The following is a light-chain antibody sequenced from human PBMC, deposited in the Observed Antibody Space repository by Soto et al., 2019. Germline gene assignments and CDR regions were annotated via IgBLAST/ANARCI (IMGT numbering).Light chain of an antibody. V-gene: IGKV3-20*01. CDR1: QSVSSSY. Sequence: EIVLTQSPGTLSLSPGERATLSCRASQSVSSSYLAWYQQKPGQAPRLLIYGASSRATGIPDRFSGSGSGTDFTLTISRLEPEVFAVYYCQQYGSSPQYTFGQGTKLEIK. J-gene: IGKJ2*01. CDR2: GAS. CDR3: QQYGSSPQYT.